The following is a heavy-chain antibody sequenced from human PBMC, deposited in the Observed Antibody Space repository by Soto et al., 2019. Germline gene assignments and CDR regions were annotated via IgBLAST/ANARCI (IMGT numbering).Heavy chain of an antibody. Sequence: QVQLQESGPGLVKPSQTLSLTCTVSGGSITSDNYYWSWIRQPPGKGLEWIGYIYYSGSTYYNPSLKSRVIISIYTSKNQFSLRLSSVTAADTAVYYCASTSYFDNSGSAYWGQGTLVTVSS. V-gene: IGHV4-30-4*01. CDR2: IYYSGST. J-gene: IGHJ4*02. CDR1: GGSITSDNYY. D-gene: IGHD3-22*01. CDR3: ASTSYFDNSGSAY.